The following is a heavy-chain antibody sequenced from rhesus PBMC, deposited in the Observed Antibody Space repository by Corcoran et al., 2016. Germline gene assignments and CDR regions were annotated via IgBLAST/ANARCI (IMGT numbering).Heavy chain of an antibody. D-gene: IGHD6S26*01. J-gene: IGHJ4*01. CDR3: ARSSGWSQSWDY. CDR1: GGSFSSYW. CDR2: INGNSGST. V-gene: IGHV4-80*01. Sequence: QVQLQESGPGLVKPSETLSLTCAVSGGSFSSYWWSWIRQPPGKGLEWIGEINGNSGSTNYNPSLKSRVTISKDASKNQCSLKLSSVTAADTAVYYCARSSGWSQSWDYWGQGVLVTVSS.